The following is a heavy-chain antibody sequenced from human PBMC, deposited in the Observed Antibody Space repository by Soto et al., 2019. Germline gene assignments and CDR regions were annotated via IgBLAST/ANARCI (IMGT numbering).Heavy chain of an antibody. D-gene: IGHD3-10*01. J-gene: IGHJ6*02. V-gene: IGHV4-59*08. CDR2: MGYDGYT. Sequence: QVQLQESGPGLVKPSETLSLTCTISGGPMSNYYCSWFRQPPGQGLEWIGYMGYDGYTSYNPSLRXXVXXSLATSKPQFSLSLWSVTAANTALYYCARQGFGPLHGLVDVWGPGTTVTVSS. CDR1: GGPMSNYY. CDR3: ARQGFGPLHGLVDV.